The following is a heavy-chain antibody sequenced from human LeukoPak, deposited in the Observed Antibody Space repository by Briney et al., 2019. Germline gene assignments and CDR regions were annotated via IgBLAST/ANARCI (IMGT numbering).Heavy chain of an antibody. CDR2: ISGSGGST. Sequence: GGSLTHSRAASGFTFSSYAISWVRQAPGKGLEWVSAISGSGGSTYYADSVKGRFTISRDNSKNTLYLQMNSLRAEDTAVYYCAKALPLYNWNYVDAFDIAGQGTMVTVSS. V-gene: IGHV3-23*01. CDR3: AKALPLYNWNYVDAFDI. CDR1: GFTFSSYA. J-gene: IGHJ3*02. D-gene: IGHD1-7*01.